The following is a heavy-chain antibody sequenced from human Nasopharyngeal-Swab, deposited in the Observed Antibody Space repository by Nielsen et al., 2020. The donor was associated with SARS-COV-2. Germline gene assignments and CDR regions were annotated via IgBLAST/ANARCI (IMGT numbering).Heavy chain of an antibody. CDR1: GFTFRNYA. D-gene: IGHD4-23*01. CDR3: ARGSYGDKSDFDS. CDR2: LWSDDWTT. Sequence: GESLKISCAASGFTFRNYAMHWVRQAPDKGLEWVAVLWSDDWTTYYADSVKGRFTIPRDNSKNTLYLGMNSVTAEDTAMYYCARGSYGDKSDFDSWGQGTLVTVSS. V-gene: IGHV3-33*01. J-gene: IGHJ4*02.